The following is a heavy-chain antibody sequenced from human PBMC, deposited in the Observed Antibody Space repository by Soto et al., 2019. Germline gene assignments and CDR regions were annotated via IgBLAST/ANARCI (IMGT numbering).Heavy chain of an antibody. J-gene: IGHJ4*02. Sequence: GESLKISCEGSGYGFSNYWIGWVRQKSGKGLEWMGIIFPRDSDTKYNPSLQGQVSISADNSVATAYLHLSSLKPSDSAIYYCARQLYTNANGNLFVDGWGQGTPVTVS. CDR2: IFPRDSDT. CDR3: ARQLYTNANGNLFVDG. D-gene: IGHD2-8*01. CDR1: GYGFSNYW. V-gene: IGHV5-51*01.